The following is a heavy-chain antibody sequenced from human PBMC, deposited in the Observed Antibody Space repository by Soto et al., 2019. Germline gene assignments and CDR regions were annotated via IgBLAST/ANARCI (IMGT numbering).Heavy chain of an antibody. CDR3: ARDYYDSSGYYYYYYGMDV. CDR2: INPNSGGT. J-gene: IGHJ6*02. D-gene: IGHD3-22*01. Sequence: ASVKVSCKASGYTFTGYYMRWVRQAPGQGLEWMGWINPNSGGTNYAQKFQGRVTMTRDTSISTAYMELSRLRSDDTAVYYCARDYYDSSGYYYYYYGMDVWGQGTTVTVSS. V-gene: IGHV1-2*02. CDR1: GYTFTGYY.